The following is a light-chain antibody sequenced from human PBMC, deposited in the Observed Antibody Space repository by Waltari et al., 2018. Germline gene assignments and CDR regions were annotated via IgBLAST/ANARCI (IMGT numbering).Light chain of an antibody. J-gene: IGLJ1*01. Sequence: QSALTQPASASGSPGQSITISCSGTSSDVGGYNYVCWYQQHPGKAPKLIIYDVSVRPSGVSNRFSGSKSGNTASLTISGLQAEDEADYYCSTSTTTSTHVFGTGTKVTVL. V-gene: IGLV2-14*01. CDR2: DVS. CDR1: SSDVGGYNY. CDR3: STSTTTSTHV.